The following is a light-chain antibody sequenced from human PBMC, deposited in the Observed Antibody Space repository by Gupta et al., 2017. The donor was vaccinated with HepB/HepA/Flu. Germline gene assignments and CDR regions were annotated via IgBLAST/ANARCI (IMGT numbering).Light chain of an antibody. V-gene: IGLV2-23*02. CDR1: SSDVGSYSL. J-gene: IGLJ2*01. CDR2: EVT. CDR3: WSFAGSSTVV. Sequence: QSALTQPASVSGSPGQSNTISCTGTSSDVGSYSLVSWYQQHPGKAPKLIIYEVTKRPSGVSNRCSGSKSGNTASLTISGLQAVDEADYYCWSFAGSSTVVFGGGTKLTVL.